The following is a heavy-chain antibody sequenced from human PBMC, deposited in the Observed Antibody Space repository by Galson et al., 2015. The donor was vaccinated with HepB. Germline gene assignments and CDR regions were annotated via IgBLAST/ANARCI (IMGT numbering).Heavy chain of an antibody. V-gene: IGHV1-58*01. J-gene: IGHJ4*02. CDR3: AAGTTVTKRH. Sequence: SVKVSCKASRFTFTSSAVQWVRQTRGQRLEWIGWIVVGSGNTNYAQKFQKRVTITRDMSTSTAYMELSSLRSEDTAVYYCAAGTTVTKRHWGQGTLVTVSS. D-gene: IGHD4-17*01. CDR2: IVVGSGNT. CDR1: RFTFTSSA.